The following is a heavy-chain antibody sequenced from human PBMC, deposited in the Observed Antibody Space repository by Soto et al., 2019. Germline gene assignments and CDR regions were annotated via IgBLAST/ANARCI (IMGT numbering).Heavy chain of an antibody. J-gene: IGHJ4*02. CDR1: GGTFSSYA. CDR3: ARDRSHGGYFDY. CDR2: IIPIFGTA. V-gene: IGHV1-69*13. Sequence: RASVKVSCKASGGTFSSYAISWVRQAPGQGLEWMGGIIPIFGTANYAQKFQGRVTITADESTNTAYMELSSLRSEDTAVYYCARDRSHGGYFDYWGQGTLVTVSS. D-gene: IGHD3-16*01.